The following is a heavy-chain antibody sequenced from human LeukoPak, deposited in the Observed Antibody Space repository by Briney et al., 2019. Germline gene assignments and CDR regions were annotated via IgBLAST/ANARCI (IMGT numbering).Heavy chain of an antibody. V-gene: IGHV3-30*02. CDR3: AKRLTTVTTHGFDY. D-gene: IGHD4-17*01. CDR2: IRYDGSNK. Sequence: PGGSLRLSCAASGFTFSSYAMSWVRQAPGKGLEWVAFIRYDGSNKYYADSVKGRFTISRDNSKNTLYLQMNSLRAEDTAVYYCAKRLTTVTTHGFDYWGQGTLVTVSS. CDR1: GFTFSSYA. J-gene: IGHJ4*02.